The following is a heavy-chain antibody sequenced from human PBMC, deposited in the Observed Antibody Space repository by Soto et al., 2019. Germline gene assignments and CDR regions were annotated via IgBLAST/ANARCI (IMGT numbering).Heavy chain of an antibody. J-gene: IGHJ2*01. CDR2: IGAGGDT. D-gene: IGHD5-18*01. Sequence: EVQLVASGGGLVQPGGSLRLSCAASGFTCSSYDFHWVRQATGKGLEWVSDIGAGGDTYYPASVKGRFTISRENARNSLYLQMNSLRGEDTAVYYCAREKVDTVGAPDDWYCDFWGRGTLVTVSS. CDR1: GFTCSSYD. V-gene: IGHV3-13*01. CDR3: AREKVDTVGAPDDWYCDF.